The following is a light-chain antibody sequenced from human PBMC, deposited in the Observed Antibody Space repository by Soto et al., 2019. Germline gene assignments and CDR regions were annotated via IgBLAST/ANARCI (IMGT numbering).Light chain of an antibody. CDR3: QKYDSAPWT. Sequence: DIQMTQSPSSLSASVGDRVTITCRASQGIGNSLAWYQQKPGRLPNLLIYAASTLPAGVLSRFSGSGSGTDFTLTISGLQPEDVATYYCQKYDSAPWTFCQGTKVEI. CDR2: AAS. V-gene: IGKV1-27*01. J-gene: IGKJ1*01. CDR1: QGIGNS.